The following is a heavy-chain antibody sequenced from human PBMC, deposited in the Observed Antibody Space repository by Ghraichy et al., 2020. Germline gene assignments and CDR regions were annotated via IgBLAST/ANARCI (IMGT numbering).Heavy chain of an antibody. D-gene: IGHD5-12*01. CDR3: AKDKISEYSGYDYYFDY. V-gene: IGHV3-23*01. J-gene: IGHJ4*02. CDR1: GFTFSSYA. Sequence: GGSLRLSCAASGFTFSSYAMSWVRQAPGKGLEWVSAISGSGGSTYYADSVKGRFTISRDNSKNTLYLQMNSLRAEDTAVYYCAKDKISEYSGYDYYFDYWGQGTLVTVSS. CDR2: ISGSGGST.